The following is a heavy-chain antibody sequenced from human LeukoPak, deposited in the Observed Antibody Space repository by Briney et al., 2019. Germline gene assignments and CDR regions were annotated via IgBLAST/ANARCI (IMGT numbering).Heavy chain of an antibody. CDR1: GFRFSNYA. Sequence: GGSLRLSCAASGFRFSNYAMSWVRQTPGGGLEWVSSISGGGGNTYFADSVKGRFPISRENSKSTLYLQMNSLRVEDTAVYYCAKHYSDINAFPLHLDCWGQGTQDIVSS. J-gene: IGHJ4*02. V-gene: IGHV3-23*01. CDR2: ISGGGGNT. CDR3: AKHYSDINAFPLHLDC. D-gene: IGHD3-22*01.